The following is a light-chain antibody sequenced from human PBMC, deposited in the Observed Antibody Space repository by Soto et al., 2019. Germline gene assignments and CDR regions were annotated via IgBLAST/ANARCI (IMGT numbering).Light chain of an antibody. CDR2: GNT. CDR3: QSYDRSLRSSV. J-gene: IGLJ2*01. Sequence: QSVLTQPPSVSGAPGQRVTIPCTGSSSSIGAGFDVHWYQQLPGTAPKLLIYGNTNRPSGVPDRFSGSQSGTSASLTITGLQAEDEADYYCQSYDRSLRSSVFGGGTKLTVL. V-gene: IGLV1-40*01. CDR1: SSSIGAGFD.